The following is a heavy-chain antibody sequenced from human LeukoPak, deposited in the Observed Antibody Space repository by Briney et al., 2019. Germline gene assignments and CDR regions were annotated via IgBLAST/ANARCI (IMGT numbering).Heavy chain of an antibody. CDR2: ISSSSSYI. J-gene: IGHJ6*03. Sequence: GGSLRLSCAASGFTFSSYAMSWVRQAPGKGLEWVSSISSSSSYIYYADSVKGRFTISRDNAKNSLYLQMNSLRAEDTAVYYCASDRSWGFGDFYYYYIDVWGKGTTVTISS. CDR1: GFTFSSYA. V-gene: IGHV3-21*01. D-gene: IGHD6-13*01. CDR3: ASDRSWGFGDFYYYYIDV.